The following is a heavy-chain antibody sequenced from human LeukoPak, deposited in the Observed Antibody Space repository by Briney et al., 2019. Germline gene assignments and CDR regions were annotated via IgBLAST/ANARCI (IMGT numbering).Heavy chain of an antibody. CDR1: GFTFDDYA. CDR3: AKAEGIQLWLPLDY. J-gene: IGHJ4*02. Sequence: PGRSPRLSCAASGFTFDDYAMQWVRQAPGKGLEWVPGISWHGGNTAYADSVKGRFTISRDNAKNSLYLQMNSLRAEDTALYYCAKAEGIQLWLPLDYWGQGTLVTVSS. V-gene: IGHV3-9*01. D-gene: IGHD5-18*01. CDR2: ISWHGGNT.